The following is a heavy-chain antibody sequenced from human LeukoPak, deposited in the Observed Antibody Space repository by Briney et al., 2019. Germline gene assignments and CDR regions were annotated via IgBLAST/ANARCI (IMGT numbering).Heavy chain of an antibody. CDR1: GFTSSSYA. CDR3: AKGSYYYDSADYFDY. J-gene: IGHJ4*02. D-gene: IGHD3-16*01. V-gene: IGHV3-23*01. CDR2: ISGSGGNT. Sequence: GGSLRLSCAASGFTSSSYAMSWVRQAPGKGLEWVSTISGSGGNTYYADSVKVRFTISRDNSKNTLYLQMSRLRAEDTAVYYYAKGSYYYDSADYFDYWGQGTMVTVSS.